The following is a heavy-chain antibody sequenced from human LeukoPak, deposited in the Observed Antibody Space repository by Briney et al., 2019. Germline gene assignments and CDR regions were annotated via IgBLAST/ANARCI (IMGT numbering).Heavy chain of an antibody. Sequence: SETLSLTCTVSGGSISSYYWSWIRQPPGKGLEWIGYIYYSGSTNYNPSLKSRVTISVDTSKNQFSLKLSSVTAADTAVYYCARHGLLWFGEFTEYYFDYWGQGTLVTVSS. CDR2: IYYSGST. CDR1: GGSISSYY. D-gene: IGHD3-10*01. CDR3: ARHGLLWFGEFTEYYFDY. V-gene: IGHV4-59*08. J-gene: IGHJ4*02.